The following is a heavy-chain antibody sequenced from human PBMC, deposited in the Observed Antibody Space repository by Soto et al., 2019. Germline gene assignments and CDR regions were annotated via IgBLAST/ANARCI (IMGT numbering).Heavy chain of an antibody. CDR3: VRRSPEDAFDI. CDR1: GGSIISGGYS. Sequence: PSETLSHTYAVSGGSIISGGYSWSWIRQPPGKGLQWIGHIYEGGNTYYTPSLESRVAISTDKSKNQFSLRLSSVTAADTAVYYCVRRSPEDAFDIWGQGTMVTVSS. V-gene: IGHV4-30-2*01. J-gene: IGHJ3*02. CDR2: IYEGGNT.